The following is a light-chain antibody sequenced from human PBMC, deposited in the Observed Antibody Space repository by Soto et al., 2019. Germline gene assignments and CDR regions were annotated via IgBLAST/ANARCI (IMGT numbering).Light chain of an antibody. CDR3: GTWDSSLSAGV. CDR1: NSNIGNNF. V-gene: IGLV1-51*01. J-gene: IGLJ3*02. CDR2: DTN. Sequence: QAVVTQPPSVSAAPGQKVTISCSGSNSNIGNNFVSWYQQLPGTAPKLLIYDTNKRPSGIPDRFSGSKSGTSATLGITGLQTGDEADYYCGTWDSSLSAGVFGGGTKLTVL.